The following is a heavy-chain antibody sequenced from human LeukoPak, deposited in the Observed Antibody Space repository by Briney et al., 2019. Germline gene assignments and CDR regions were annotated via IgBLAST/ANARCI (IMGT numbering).Heavy chain of an antibody. J-gene: IGHJ1*01. CDR1: GFTFSMYW. CDR2: IKSDGST. CDR3: TRAPSEIGGYYPEYFRH. V-gene: IGHV3-74*01. Sequence: GGSLRLSWAASGFTFSMYWMHWVRQAPGKGLVWVSRIKSDGSTNYADSVKGRFTISRDNAKNTVSLQMNSLRPEDTGVYYCTRAPSEIGGYYPEYFRHWGQGTLVTVSS. D-gene: IGHD3-22*01.